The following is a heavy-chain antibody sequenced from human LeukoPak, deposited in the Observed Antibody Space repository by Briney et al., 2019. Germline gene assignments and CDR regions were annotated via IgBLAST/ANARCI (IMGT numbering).Heavy chain of an antibody. CDR1: GGSISSSGYY. D-gene: IGHD3-22*01. CDR3: ARAPYSYDSSGAFDI. V-gene: IGHV4-39*07. J-gene: IGHJ3*02. CDR2: IYYSGST. Sequence: PSETLSLTCTVSGGSISSSGYYWGWIRQPPGKGLEWIGSIYYSGSTYYNPSLKSRVTISVDKSKNQFSLKLSSVTAADTAVYFCARAPYSYDSSGAFDIWGQGTMVTVSS.